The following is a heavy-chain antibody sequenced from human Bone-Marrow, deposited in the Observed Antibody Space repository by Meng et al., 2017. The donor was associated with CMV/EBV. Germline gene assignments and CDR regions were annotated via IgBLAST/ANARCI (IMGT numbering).Heavy chain of an antibody. V-gene: IGHV3-30*04. CDR2: ISYDGSNK. CDR1: GFTFSSYT. Sequence: SCAASGFTFSSYTMHWVRQAPGKGPEWVAVISYDGSNKFYADSVRGRFTISRDNSKNTLYLQMNSLRAEDTAVYYCAREGAPYYYDSSGHIDYWGQGTLVTVSS. D-gene: IGHD3-22*01. CDR3: AREGAPYYYDSSGHIDY. J-gene: IGHJ4*02.